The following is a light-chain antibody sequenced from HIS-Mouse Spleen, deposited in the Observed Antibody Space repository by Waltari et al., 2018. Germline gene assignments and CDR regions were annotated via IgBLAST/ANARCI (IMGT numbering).Light chain of an antibody. Sequence: SYELTQPPSVSVSPGQTARLTCSGDALPTIYSYWYQQKSGQAPVLVIYDDSKRPSGIPGRFSGSSSGTMATLTISGAQVEDEADYYCYSTDSSGNHRVFGGGTKLTVL. J-gene: IGLJ2*01. CDR2: DDS. CDR3: YSTDSSGNHRV. CDR1: ALPTIY. V-gene: IGLV3-10*01.